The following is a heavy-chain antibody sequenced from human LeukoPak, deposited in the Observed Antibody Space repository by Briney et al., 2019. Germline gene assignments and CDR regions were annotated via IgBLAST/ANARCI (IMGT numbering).Heavy chain of an antibody. CDR3: ARDSSYDISGFPPTYYYYYMDV. D-gene: IGHD3-22*01. J-gene: IGHJ6*03. CDR2: ISSSGTYI. V-gene: IGHV3-21*01. Sequence: GGSLRLSCAASGFTFSAYTMTWVRQAPGKGLEWVSSISSSGTYIYYADSMKGRFTISRDNAKNSLYLQMNSLRAEDTAMYYCARDSSYDISGFPPTYYYYYMDVWGKGTTVTVSS. CDR1: GFTFSAYT.